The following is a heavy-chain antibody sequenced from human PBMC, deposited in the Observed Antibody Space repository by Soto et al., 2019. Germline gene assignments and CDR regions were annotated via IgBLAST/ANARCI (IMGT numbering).Heavy chain of an antibody. V-gene: IGHV4-59*01. CDR2: LYNSGST. D-gene: IGHD2-21*02. CDR3: ARDLWGYCGTDCYPLDV. CDR1: GGSIRSYY. J-gene: IGHJ6*02. Sequence: SETLSVTCTVSGGSIRSYYWSWSRQAPGKGLEWIGYLYNSGSTVYSPSLKSRVTISVDTSKNQFSLKLNSVTAADTAVYYCARDLWGYCGTDCYPLDVWGQGTTVT.